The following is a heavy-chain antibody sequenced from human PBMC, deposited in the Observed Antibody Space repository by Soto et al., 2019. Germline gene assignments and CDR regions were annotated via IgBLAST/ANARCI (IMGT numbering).Heavy chain of an antibody. CDR1: GFTFRNYD. Sequence: EVQLVESGGGLVQPGGSLRLSCEASGFTFRNYDMHWVRQGTGKGLEWVSGISAAGDPDYADSVEGRFTISRENALNSFFLQMNRLRVGDTAVYYCARTDRDFYGLDVWGQGTTVIVSS. CDR2: ISAAGDP. V-gene: IGHV3-13*05. CDR3: ARTDRDFYGLDV. J-gene: IGHJ6*02.